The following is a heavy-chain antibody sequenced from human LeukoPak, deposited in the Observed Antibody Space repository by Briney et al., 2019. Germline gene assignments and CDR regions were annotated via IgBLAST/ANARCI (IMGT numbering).Heavy chain of an antibody. V-gene: IGHV3-11*01. J-gene: IGHJ6*02. CDR3: AKDRPVGSGWGYGMDV. CDR2: ISSSGSTI. CDR1: GFTFSDYY. D-gene: IGHD6-19*01. Sequence: PGGSLRLSCAASGFTFSDYYMSWIRQAPGKGLEWVSYISSSGSTIYYADSVKGRFTISRDNAKNTLYLQMNSLRAEDTAVYYCAKDRPVGSGWGYGMDVWGQGTTVTVSS.